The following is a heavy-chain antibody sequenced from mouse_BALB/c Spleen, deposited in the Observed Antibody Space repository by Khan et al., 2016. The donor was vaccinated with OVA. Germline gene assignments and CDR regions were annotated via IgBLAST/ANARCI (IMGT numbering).Heavy chain of an antibody. V-gene: IGHV1-20*02. J-gene: IGHJ2*01. D-gene: IGHD1-1*01. Sequence: VQLQQSGPELVKPGASVKISCKASGYSFTGYFMNWVMQSHGKSLEWIGRINPHIGETFYNPEFKGKATLTVDESSSTAHMELRSLASEDSAVYYCARIYGSDFDYWGQGTTLTVSS. CDR2: INPHIGET. CDR3: ARIYGSDFDY. CDR1: GYSFTGYF.